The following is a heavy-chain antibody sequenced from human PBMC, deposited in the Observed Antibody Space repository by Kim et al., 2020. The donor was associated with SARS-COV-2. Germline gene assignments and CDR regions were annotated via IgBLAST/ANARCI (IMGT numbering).Heavy chain of an antibody. J-gene: IGHJ4*02. CDR3: ARMRTTALLFDY. CDR2: INAGNGNT. D-gene: IGHD4-17*01. CDR1: GYTFTSYA. Sequence: ASVKVSCKASGYTFTSYAMHWVRQAPGQRLEWMGWINAGNGNTKYSQKFQGRVTITRDTSASTAYMELSSLRSEDTAVYYCARMRTTALLFDYWGQGTLVTVSS. V-gene: IGHV1-3*01.